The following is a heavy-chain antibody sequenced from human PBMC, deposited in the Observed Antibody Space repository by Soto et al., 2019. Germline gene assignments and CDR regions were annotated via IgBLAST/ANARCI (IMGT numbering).Heavy chain of an antibody. CDR2: ISGNGGST. Sequence: GALRLSCAASGFTFSSYAMSWVRQAPGRGLEWVSIISGNGGSTYYAASVKGRFTISRDNTKNTLYLQMDSLTAEDTAVYYCAKGSEFSNSYTLDFDFWGQGALVTVSS. CDR3: AKGSEFSNSYTLDFDF. V-gene: IGHV3-23*01. J-gene: IGHJ4*02. CDR1: GFTFSSYA. D-gene: IGHD6-6*01.